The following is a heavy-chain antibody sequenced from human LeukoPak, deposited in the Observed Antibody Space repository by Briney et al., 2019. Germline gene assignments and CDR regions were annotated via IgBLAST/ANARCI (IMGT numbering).Heavy chain of an antibody. J-gene: IGHJ4*02. V-gene: IGHV4-61*02. Sequence: SQTLSLTCTVSGGSISSGSYYWSWIRQPAGEGLEWIWRIYTSGSTNYNPSLKSRVTISVDTPKNQFSLKLISVTAADTAVYYCARVADGDYFDYWGQGTLVTVSS. D-gene: IGHD6-6*01. CDR3: ARVADGDYFDY. CDR2: IYTSGST. CDR1: GGSISSGSYY.